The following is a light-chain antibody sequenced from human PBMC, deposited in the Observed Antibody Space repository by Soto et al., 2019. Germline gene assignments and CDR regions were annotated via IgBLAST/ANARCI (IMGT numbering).Light chain of an antibody. J-gene: IGLJ2*01. CDR3: AAWDDSLSGL. V-gene: IGLV1-47*01. CDR1: RSNIGSNY. CDR2: RNN. Sequence: QSVLTQPPSASGTPGQRVTSSCSGSRSNIGSNYVYWYQQLPGTAPKLLLYRNNQRPSWVPDRFSGSKSGTSASLAISGLRSEDEADYYCAAWDDSLSGLFCGGTKLTVL.